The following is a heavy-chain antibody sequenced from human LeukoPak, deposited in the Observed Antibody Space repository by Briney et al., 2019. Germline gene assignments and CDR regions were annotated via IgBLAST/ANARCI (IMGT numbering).Heavy chain of an antibody. CDR1: GGSFSGYY. V-gene: IGHV4-34*01. Sequence: SETLSLTCAVYGGSFSGYYWSWIRQPPGKGLELIGEINHSGSTNYNPSLKSRVTISVDTSKNQFSLKLSSVTAADTAVYYCARGGVATIDDWGQGTLVTVSS. J-gene: IGHJ4*02. CDR3: ARGGVATIDD. CDR2: INHSGST. D-gene: IGHD5-12*01.